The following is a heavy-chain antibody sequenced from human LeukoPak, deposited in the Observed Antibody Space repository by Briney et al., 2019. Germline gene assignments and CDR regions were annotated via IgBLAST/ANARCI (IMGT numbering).Heavy chain of an antibody. Sequence: SVKVSCKASVGTFSSYAISWVRQAPGQGLEWMGRIIPIFGTANYAQKFQGRVTITADKSTSTAYMELSSLRSEDTAVYYCARKMNSSGCCRDAFDIWGQGTMVTVTS. CDR2: IIPIFGTA. J-gene: IGHJ3*02. V-gene: IGHV1-69*06. D-gene: IGHD6-19*01. CDR1: VGTFSSYA. CDR3: ARKMNSSGCCRDAFDI.